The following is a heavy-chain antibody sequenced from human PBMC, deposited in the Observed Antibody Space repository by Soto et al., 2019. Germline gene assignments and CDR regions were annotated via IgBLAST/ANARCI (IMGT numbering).Heavy chain of an antibody. J-gene: IGHJ4*02. CDR3: TWSACGAGVTFDY. Sequence: QVPLVQSGAEVKKPGASVKVSCKASGYTFTSFDINWVRQATGQGLEWMGWMNPSSGRTGYVQKFQGRVTMTRDTSINTAYMELSSLTSDDTAVYFSTWSACGAGVTFDYWGQGTLVTVSS. V-gene: IGHV1-8*01. CDR1: GYTFTSFD. CDR2: MNPSSGRT. D-gene: IGHD3-10*01.